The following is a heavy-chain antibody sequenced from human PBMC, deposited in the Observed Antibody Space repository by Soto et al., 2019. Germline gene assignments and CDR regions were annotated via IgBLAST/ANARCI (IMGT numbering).Heavy chain of an antibody. J-gene: IGHJ4*02. D-gene: IGHD2-21*02. V-gene: IGHV1-58*01. CDR2: IVVGSGNT. CDR3: AADRTYCGGDRYVD. CDR1: GFTFTSSA. Sequence: QMQLVQSGPEVKKPGTSVKVSCKASGFTFTSSAVQWVRQARGQRLEWIGWIVVGSGNTNYAQKFQERVTITRDMSTSTPYIELSSQRSEDTAVYYCAADRTYCGGDRYVDWGQGTLVTVSS.